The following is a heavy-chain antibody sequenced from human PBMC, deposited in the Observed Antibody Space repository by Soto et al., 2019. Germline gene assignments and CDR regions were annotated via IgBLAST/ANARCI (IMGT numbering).Heavy chain of an antibody. CDR1: RFSFSNFG. V-gene: IGHV3-30*18. D-gene: IGHD2-2*01. CDR2: LSFDGSNK. J-gene: IGHJ5*01. Sequence: QEQLVESGGGVVQPGMSLRLSCVASRFSFSNFGMHWVRQAPGKGLEWVAALSFDGSNKNYADGVRGRFTISRDNSKNTLYLHMNSLRSDDTAMYYCAKGGCSSSSCPFDSWGQGTLVTV. CDR3: AKGGCSSSSCPFDS.